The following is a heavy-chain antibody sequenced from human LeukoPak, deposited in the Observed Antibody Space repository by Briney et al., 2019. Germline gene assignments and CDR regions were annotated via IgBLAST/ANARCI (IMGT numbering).Heavy chain of an antibody. D-gene: IGHD6-13*01. CDR3: AREARYSSSTHYFDY. CDR2: IYPGDSDT. J-gene: IGHJ4*02. CDR1: GYSFTTYW. V-gene: IGHV5-51*01. Sequence: GESLKISCKGSGYSFTTYWIGWVCQMPGKGLEWMGIIYPGDSDTTYSPSFQGQVTISADKSISTAYLQWSSLKASDTAMYYCAREARYSSSTHYFDYWGQGTLVTVSS.